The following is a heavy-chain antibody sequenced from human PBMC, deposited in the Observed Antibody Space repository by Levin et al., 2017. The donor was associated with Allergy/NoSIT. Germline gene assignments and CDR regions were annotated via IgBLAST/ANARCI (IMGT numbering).Heavy chain of an antibody. CDR1: GFTFSSYA. CDR2: ISYDGSNK. CDR3: ARGGGDSSGWTNWFDP. Sequence: GGSLRLSCAASGFTFSSYAMHWVRQAPGKGLEWVAVISYDGSNKYYADSVKGRFTISRDNSKNTLYLQMNSLRAEDTAVYYCARGGGDSSGWTNWFDPWGQGTLVTVSS. J-gene: IGHJ5*02. D-gene: IGHD6-19*01. V-gene: IGHV3-30-3*01.